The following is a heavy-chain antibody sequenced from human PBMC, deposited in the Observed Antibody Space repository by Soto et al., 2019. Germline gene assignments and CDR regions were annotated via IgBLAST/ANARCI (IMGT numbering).Heavy chain of an antibody. CDR3: ARLPSIAARPGLNS. J-gene: IGHJ4*02. V-gene: IGHV4-34*01. CDR2: INRSGST. CDR1: GGSFSGYY. Sequence: SETLSLTCAVYGGSFSGYYWSWIRQPPGKGLEWIGEINRSGSTNYNLSLKSRVTISVDTSKNQFSLKLSSVTAADTAVYYCARLPSIAARPGLNSWGQGTLVTVSS. D-gene: IGHD6-6*01.